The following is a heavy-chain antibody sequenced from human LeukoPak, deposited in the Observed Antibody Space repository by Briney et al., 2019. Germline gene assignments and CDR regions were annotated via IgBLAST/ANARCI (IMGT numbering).Heavy chain of an antibody. CDR2: VYYRGST. Sequence: SETLSLTCTVSGGFISTYYWSWIRQPPGKGLEWIGYVYYRGSTNYNPSLKSRVTISADTSKNQFSLNLSSVTAADTAVYYWARASLYSDFWSGYPGVFDQWGQGTLVTVSS. CDR1: GGFISTYY. J-gene: IGHJ4*02. CDR3: ARASLYSDFWSGYPGVFDQ. D-gene: IGHD3-3*01. V-gene: IGHV4-59*08.